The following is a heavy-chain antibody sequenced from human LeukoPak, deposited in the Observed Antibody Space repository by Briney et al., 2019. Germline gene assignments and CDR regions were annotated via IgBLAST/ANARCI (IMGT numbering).Heavy chain of an antibody. CDR2: ISAYNGNT. V-gene: IGHV1-18*01. CDR1: GYTFTGYG. Sequence: ASVKVSCKASGYTFTGYGISWVRQAPGQGLEWMGWISAYNGNTNYAQKLQGRVTMSTDTSTSTAYMELRSLRSDDTAVYYCARVRFGENWFDPWGQGTLVTVSS. CDR3: ARVRFGENWFDP. D-gene: IGHD3-10*01. J-gene: IGHJ5*02.